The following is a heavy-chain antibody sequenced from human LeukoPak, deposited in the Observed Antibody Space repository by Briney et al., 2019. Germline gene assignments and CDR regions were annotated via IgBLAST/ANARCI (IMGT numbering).Heavy chain of an antibody. CDR2: ISYDGSNK. J-gene: IGHJ4*02. Sequence: PGRSLRLSCAASGFTFSSYAMHWVRQAPGKGLEWVAVISYDGSNKYYADSVKGRFTISRDNSKNTLYLQMNSLRAEDTAVYYCARGAGYRTLYFDYWGQGTLVTVSS. CDR1: GFTFSSYA. CDR3: ARGAGYRTLYFDY. D-gene: IGHD6-13*01. V-gene: IGHV3-30-3*01.